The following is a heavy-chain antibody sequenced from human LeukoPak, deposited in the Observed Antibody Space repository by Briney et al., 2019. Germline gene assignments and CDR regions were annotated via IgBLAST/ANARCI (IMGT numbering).Heavy chain of an antibody. D-gene: IGHD2-8*01. CDR2: VSLSGLI. J-gene: IGHJ4*02. CDR3: SRDNGACSPFGY. V-gene: IGHV4-4*02. CDR1: GGSISSPNW. Sequence: PSGTLSLTCGVCGGSISSPNWWTWVRQPPGQGLEWIGEVSLSGLINYNPSLSSRVIMALDTSKNHLSLHLTSVTAADTAVYYCSRDNGACSPFGYWGQGYLVTVLS.